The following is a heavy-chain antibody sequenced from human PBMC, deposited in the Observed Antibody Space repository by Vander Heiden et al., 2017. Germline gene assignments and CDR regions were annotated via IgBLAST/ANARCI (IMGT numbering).Heavy chain of an antibody. D-gene: IGHD1-26*01. CDR3: IKETSAGGADV. CDR2: INWNSGRI. J-gene: IGHJ6*02. V-gene: IGHV3-9*01. CDR1: GFTFPDYS. Sequence: ELKLVESGGDLVQPGGSLRLSFAASGFTFPDYSMHWVRQVPGKGLQWVSGINWNSGRIGYADSVKGRFTISRDNAKNSLYLQMNSLRGEDTALYYCIKETSAGGADVWGQGTTVTVSS.